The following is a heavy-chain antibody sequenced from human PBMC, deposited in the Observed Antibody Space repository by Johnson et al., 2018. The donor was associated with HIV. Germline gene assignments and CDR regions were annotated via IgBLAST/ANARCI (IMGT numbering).Heavy chain of an antibody. Sequence: VQLVESGGGLVQPGGSLRLSCAASGFTFSSYWMGWVRQAPGKGLEWVANIKQDGSEKYYVDSVKGRFSISRDNAKNSLHLQMNSLRAEDTAVYYCARLRSGNRAFDIWGQGTMVTVSS. V-gene: IGHV3-7*05. CDR3: ARLRSGNRAFDI. D-gene: IGHD2-15*01. J-gene: IGHJ3*02. CDR1: GFTFSSYW. CDR2: IKQDGSEK.